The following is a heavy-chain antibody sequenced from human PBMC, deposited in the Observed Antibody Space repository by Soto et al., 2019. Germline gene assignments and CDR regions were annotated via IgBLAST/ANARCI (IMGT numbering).Heavy chain of an antibody. Sequence: GGSLRLSCAASGFTFSSYAMSWVRQAPGKGLEWVSAISGSGGSTYYADSVKGRFTISRDNSKNTLYLQMNSLRAEDTAVYYCAKDRSVTMIVVVIKALAYWGQGTLVTVSS. CDR2: ISGSGGST. J-gene: IGHJ4*02. CDR3: AKDRSVTMIVVVIKALAY. D-gene: IGHD3-22*01. V-gene: IGHV3-23*01. CDR1: GFTFSSYA.